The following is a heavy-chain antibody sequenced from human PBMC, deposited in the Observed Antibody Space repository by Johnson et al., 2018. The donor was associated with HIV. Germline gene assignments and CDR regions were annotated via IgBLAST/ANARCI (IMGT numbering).Heavy chain of an antibody. V-gene: IGHV3-15*01. CDR2: IKSKSDGGTT. Sequence: EVQLVESGGGLVKPGGSLRLSCAASGFTFSKAWMTWVRQAPGKGLEWVGRIKSKSDGGTTDYAAPVKGRFTISRDNAKNSLYLQMNSRRAEDRAVYYCAREGILWFGELFLGMGIWGQGTMVTVSS. D-gene: IGHD3-10*01. CDR1: GFTFSKAW. J-gene: IGHJ3*02. CDR3: AREGILWFGELFLGMGI.